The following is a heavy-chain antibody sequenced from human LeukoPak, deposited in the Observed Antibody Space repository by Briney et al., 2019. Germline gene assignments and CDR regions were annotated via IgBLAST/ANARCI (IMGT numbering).Heavy chain of an antibody. CDR3: AKDEVVVVPAAPYYYYYYMDV. CDR1: GFTFSSYG. J-gene: IGHJ6*03. V-gene: IGHV3-30*02. CDR2: IRYDGSNK. D-gene: IGHD2-2*01. Sequence: GGSLRLSCAASGFTFSSYGMHWVRQAPGKGLEWVAFIRYDGSNKYYADSVKGRFTISRDNSKNTLCLQMNSLRAEDTAVYYCAKDEVVVVPAAPYYYYYYMDVWGKGTTVTVSS.